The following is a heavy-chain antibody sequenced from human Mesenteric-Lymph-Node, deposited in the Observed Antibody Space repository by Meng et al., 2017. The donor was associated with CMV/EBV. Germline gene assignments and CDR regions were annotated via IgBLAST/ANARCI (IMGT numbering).Heavy chain of an antibody. Sequence: GSLRLSCSVSGGSISSYYWIWIRQPPGKGLEWIGYIYYSGSTNYNPSLKSRVTISVNTSKNQFSLKLSSVTAADTAVYYCARAGAARPNFDYWGQGTLVTVSS. CDR2: IYYSGST. V-gene: IGHV4-59*01. J-gene: IGHJ4*02. CDR1: GGSISSYY. CDR3: ARAGAARPNFDY. D-gene: IGHD6-6*01.